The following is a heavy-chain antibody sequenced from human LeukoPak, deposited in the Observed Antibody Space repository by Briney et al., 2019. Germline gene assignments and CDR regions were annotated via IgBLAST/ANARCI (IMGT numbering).Heavy chain of an antibody. V-gene: IGHV3-23*01. CDR1: VFNFSV. D-gene: IGHD6-19*01. J-gene: IGHJ5*02. CDR3: AKMGGRVWYKVPET. CDR2: ISGSGQIT. Sequence: PGGSLRLSCAASVFNFSVAWVRQAPGMGLEWGSSISGSGQITYYADFVRGRFTISRDSSKNTVYLQMSGLRVEDTALYYCAKMGGRVWYKVPETWGQGTLVTVSS.